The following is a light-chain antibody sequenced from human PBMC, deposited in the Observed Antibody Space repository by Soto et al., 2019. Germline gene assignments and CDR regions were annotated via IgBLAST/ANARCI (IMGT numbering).Light chain of an antibody. CDR2: EVT. CDR1: SSDVGSYNY. V-gene: IGLV2-14*01. J-gene: IGLJ3*02. Sequence: QSALTQPASVSGSPGQSITFSCIGTSSDVGSYNYVSWYQQHPGKAPKLLIYEVTNQPSGISNRFSGSKSGYTASLTISGLQAEDESDYYCSSYTTGSSWVFGGGTKLTVL. CDR3: SSYTTGSSWV.